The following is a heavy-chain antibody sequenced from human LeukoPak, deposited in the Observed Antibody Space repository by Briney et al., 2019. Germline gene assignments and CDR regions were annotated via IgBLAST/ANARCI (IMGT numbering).Heavy chain of an antibody. Sequence: PSETLSLTCTVSGGYINSYYWSWIRQAPGKGLELIGYISYSGSTNYNPSLKSRVTISVDTSKNQSSLKLNSVTAADTAVYYCARDRNKVSYYNSGGRGGFDYWGQGTLVTVSS. CDR2: ISYSGST. J-gene: IGHJ4*02. CDR1: GGYINSYY. V-gene: IGHV4-59*01. CDR3: ARDRNKVSYYNSGGRGGFDY. D-gene: IGHD3-10*01.